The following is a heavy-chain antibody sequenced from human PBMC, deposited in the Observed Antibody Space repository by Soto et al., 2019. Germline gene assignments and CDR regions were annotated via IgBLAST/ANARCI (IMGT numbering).Heavy chain of an antibody. CDR3: ARGARGGSGSPASYYYSGLDV. Sequence: DVQVLESGGDLVQPGGSLRLSCAASGFTFNSYAMSWVRQAPGKGLEWVSSVSAGGDMTYYSDSVKGRFTISRDNSNNALFLQMTSLRIEDTALYYCARGARGGSGSPASYYYSGLDVWGQGTTVTVS. D-gene: IGHD3-10*01. J-gene: IGHJ6*02. V-gene: IGHV3-23*01. CDR2: VSAGGDMT. CDR1: GFTFNSYA.